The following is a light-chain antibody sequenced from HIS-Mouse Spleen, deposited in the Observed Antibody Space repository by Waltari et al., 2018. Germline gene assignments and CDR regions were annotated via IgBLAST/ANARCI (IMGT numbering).Light chain of an antibody. CDR3: SSYTSSSTLYV. CDR1: SSDVGGYNY. V-gene: IGLV2-14*01. CDR2: EVS. J-gene: IGLJ1*01. Sequence: QSALTQPASVSGSPGQSITISCTGTSSDVGGYNYVSWYQQPPGKAPKLMIYEVSNRPYGFSNRFSGSKSGNTASLTISGLQAEDEADYYCSSYTSSSTLYVFGTGTKVTVL.